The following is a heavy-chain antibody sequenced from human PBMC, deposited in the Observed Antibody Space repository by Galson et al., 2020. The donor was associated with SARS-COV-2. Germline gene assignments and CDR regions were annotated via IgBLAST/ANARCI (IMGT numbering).Heavy chain of an antibody. D-gene: IGHD3-10*01. CDR1: GGSFSSYY. Sequence: SETLSLTCAVYGGSFSSYYWTSIRQPPGKGLEWIGEINHSGSTNSNPSHKSRVTMSVHTSKKQFSLKLSSVTAADTGVYYCAKRNDLVWFGQLLRSNYNYGMDVWGQGTMVTVSS. V-gene: IGHV4-34*01. J-gene: IGHJ6*02. CDR3: AKRNDLVWFGQLLRSNYNYGMDV. CDR2: INHSGST.